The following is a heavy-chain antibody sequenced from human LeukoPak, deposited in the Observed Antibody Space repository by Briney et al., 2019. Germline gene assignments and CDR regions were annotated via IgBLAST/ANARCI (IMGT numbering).Heavy chain of an antibody. D-gene: IGHD6-13*01. CDR1: GFTFSSYA. Sequence: GGSLRLSCAASGFTFSSYAMSWVRQAPGKGLEWVSAISGSSGSTYYADSVKGRFTISRDNSKNTLYLQMNSLRAEDTAVYYCAKDGGFTSWYEDWFDPWGQGTLVTVSS. V-gene: IGHV3-23*01. J-gene: IGHJ5*02. CDR2: ISGSSGST. CDR3: AKDGGFTSWYEDWFDP.